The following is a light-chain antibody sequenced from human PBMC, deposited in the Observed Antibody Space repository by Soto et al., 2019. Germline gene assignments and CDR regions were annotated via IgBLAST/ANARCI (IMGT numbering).Light chain of an antibody. CDR2: GNS. V-gene: IGLV1-40*01. Sequence: QSVLTQPPSVSGAPGQRVTISCTGSSSNIGAGYDVHWYQQLPGTAPKLLIYGNSNRPSGVPDRFSGSKSGTSASLATTGLQAEDEADYYCQSYDSSLSGWVFGGGTKVTV. J-gene: IGLJ3*02. CDR3: QSYDSSLSGWV. CDR1: SSNIGAGYD.